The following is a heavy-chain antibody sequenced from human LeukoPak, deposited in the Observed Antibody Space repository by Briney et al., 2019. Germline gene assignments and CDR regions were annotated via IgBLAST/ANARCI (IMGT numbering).Heavy chain of an antibody. CDR2: IKQDGSEK. Sequence: GGSLRLSCAASGFTFSSYWMSWVRQAPGKGLEWVANIKQDGSEKYYVDSVKGRFTTSRDNAKNSLYLQMNSLRAEDTAVYYCASSITGDLFDYWGQGTLVTVSS. CDR1: GFTFSSYW. J-gene: IGHJ4*02. CDR3: ASSITGDLFDY. V-gene: IGHV3-7*01. D-gene: IGHD1-20*01.